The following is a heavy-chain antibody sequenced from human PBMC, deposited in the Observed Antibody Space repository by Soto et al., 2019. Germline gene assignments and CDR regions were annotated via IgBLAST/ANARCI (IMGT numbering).Heavy chain of an antibody. V-gene: IGHV1-69*08. Sequence: QVQLVQSGAEVKKPGSSVKVSCKASGGTFSSYTISWVRQAPGQGLEWMVRIIPILGIANYAQKFQGRVTIXAXKSTSTAYMELRSLRSEDTAVYYCAREPQPEPKGDYWGQGTLVTVSS. CDR3: AREPQPEPKGDY. CDR1: GGTFSSYT. CDR2: IIPILGIA. J-gene: IGHJ4*02.